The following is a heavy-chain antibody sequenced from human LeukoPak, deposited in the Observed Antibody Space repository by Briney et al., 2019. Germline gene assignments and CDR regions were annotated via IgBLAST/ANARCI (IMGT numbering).Heavy chain of an antibody. V-gene: IGHV1-18*01. CDR1: GYTFTSYG. J-gene: IGHJ6*03. CDR3: ARPQPDYGDYPPFLYMDV. D-gene: IGHD4-17*01. Sequence: ASVKVSCKASGYTFTSYGISWVRQSPGQGLEWMGWISAYNGNTNYAQKLQGRVTMTTATSPSTAYMELGSLRSDDTAVYYCARPQPDYGDYPPFLYMDVWGKGTTVTVSS. CDR2: ISAYNGNT.